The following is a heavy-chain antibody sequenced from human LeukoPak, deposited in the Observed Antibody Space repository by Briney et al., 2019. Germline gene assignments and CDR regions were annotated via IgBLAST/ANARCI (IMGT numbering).Heavy chain of an antibody. CDR3: ARDYYIGGFDY. D-gene: IGHD3-10*01. J-gene: IGHJ4*02. CDR1: GFTFSSYA. CDR2: ISYGGSNK. V-gene: IGHV3-30*04. Sequence: GGSLRLSCAASGFTFSSYAMHWVRQAPGKGLEWVAVISYGGSNKYYADSVKGRFTISRDNSKNTLYLQMNSLRAEDTAVYYCARDYYIGGFDYWGQGTLVTVSS.